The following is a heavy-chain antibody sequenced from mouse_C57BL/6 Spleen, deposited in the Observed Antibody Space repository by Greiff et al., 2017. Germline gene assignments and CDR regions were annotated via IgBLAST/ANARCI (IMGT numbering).Heavy chain of an antibody. CDR2: IHPNSGST. Sequence: QVQLQQPGAELVKPGASVKLSCKASGYTFTSYWMHWVKQRPGQGLEWIGMIHPNSGSTNYNEKFKSKATLTVDKSSSTAYMQLSSLTSEDSAVYYCARDVADYYAMDYWGQGTSVTVSS. CDR3: ARDVADYYAMDY. V-gene: IGHV1-64*01. CDR1: GYTFTSYW. D-gene: IGHD1-1*01. J-gene: IGHJ4*01.